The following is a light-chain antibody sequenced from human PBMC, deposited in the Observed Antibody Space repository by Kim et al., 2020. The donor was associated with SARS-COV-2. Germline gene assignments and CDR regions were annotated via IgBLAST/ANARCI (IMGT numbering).Light chain of an antibody. CDR2: DAS. Sequence: PGGRATLSCRASQSVSSSDLAWYQQQPGQAPRRLIYDASSRATGIPDRVSGSGSGTDFSLTISRLEPEDFAVYYCQQYGSSPRTFGQGTKVDIK. V-gene: IGKV3-20*01. CDR3: QQYGSSPRT. J-gene: IGKJ1*01. CDR1: QSVSSSD.